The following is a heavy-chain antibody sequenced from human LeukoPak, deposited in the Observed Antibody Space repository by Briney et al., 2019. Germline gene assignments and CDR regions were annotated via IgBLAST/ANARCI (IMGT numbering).Heavy chain of an antibody. CDR2: IGPSDSYT. CDR3: ARYGSGSYPFDY. Sequence: GESLRISCRGSGDSFISCWISWGRQMRGKGLEWMGRIGPSDSYTNYSPSFHGHVTISADKSISPAYLQWSSLKASDTAMYYCARYGSGSYPFDYWGQGTMVTVSS. CDR1: GDSFISCW. D-gene: IGHD3-10*01. J-gene: IGHJ4*02. V-gene: IGHV5-10-1*01.